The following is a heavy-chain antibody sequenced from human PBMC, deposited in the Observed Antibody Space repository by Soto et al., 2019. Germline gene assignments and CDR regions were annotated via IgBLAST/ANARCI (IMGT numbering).Heavy chain of an antibody. CDR1: GFTFSSYG. V-gene: IGHV3-21*01. CDR2: ISSSSSYI. Sequence: GGSLRLSCAASGFTFSSYGMNWVRQAPGKGLEWVSSISSSSSYIYYADSVKGRFTISRDNAKNSLYLQMNSLRAEDTAVYYCARLAERITIFGVVRYYYYGMDVWGQGTTVTVSS. J-gene: IGHJ6*02. D-gene: IGHD3-3*01. CDR3: ARLAERITIFGVVRYYYYGMDV.